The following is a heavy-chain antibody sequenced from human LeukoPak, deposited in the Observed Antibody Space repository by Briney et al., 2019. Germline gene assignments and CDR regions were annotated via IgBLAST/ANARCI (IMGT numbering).Heavy chain of an antibody. V-gene: IGHV3-48*03. J-gene: IGHJ6*03. CDR1: GFTFSPYS. CDR3: AELGITMIGGV. D-gene: IGHD3-10*02. Sequence: GGSLRLSCVVSGFTFSPYSMNWVRQAPGKGLEWVSYIRSSGSTIYHADSVKGRFTISRDNAKNSLYLQMNSLRAEDTAVYYCAELGITMIGGVWGKGTTVTISS. CDR2: IRSSGSTI.